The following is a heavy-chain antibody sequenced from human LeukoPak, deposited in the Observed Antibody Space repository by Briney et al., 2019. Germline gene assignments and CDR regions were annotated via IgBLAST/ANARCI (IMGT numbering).Heavy chain of an antibody. Sequence: SETLSLTCTVSGGSISSYYWSWIRQPPGKGLEYIGYIYYSGSTNYNPSLKSRVTISVDTSKNQFSLKLSSVTAADTAVYYCARHGIAVAGGNYYFDYWGQGTLVTVSS. J-gene: IGHJ4*02. CDR3: ARHGIAVAGGNYYFDY. CDR2: IYYSGST. V-gene: IGHV4-59*08. CDR1: GGSISSYY. D-gene: IGHD6-19*01.